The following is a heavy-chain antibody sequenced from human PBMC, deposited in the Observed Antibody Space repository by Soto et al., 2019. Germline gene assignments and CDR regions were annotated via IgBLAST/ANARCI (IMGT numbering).Heavy chain of an antibody. Sequence: SETLFLTCTVSGNSFSSYFWNSIRQPVGTGLEWIGRVHTTGSTTYTPSPKRRVTMSVDTSKSQFPLKLTSVTAADKAVYYCAREISVVFMGWLYPWGQGTLVTVSS. V-gene: IGHV4-4*07. CDR2: VHTTGST. CDR3: AREISVVFMGWLYP. J-gene: IGHJ5*02. D-gene: IGHD3-3*01. CDR1: GNSFSSYF.